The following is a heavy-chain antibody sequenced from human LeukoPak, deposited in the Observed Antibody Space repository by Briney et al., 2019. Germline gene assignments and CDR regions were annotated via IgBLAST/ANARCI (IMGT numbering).Heavy chain of an antibody. Sequence: ASVKVSCKASGYTFTSYYIHWVRQAPGQGLEWMGWINPNSGGTNYEQKFQGRVTMTRDTSISTAYMQLSGLRSDDTAVYFCARTPPRGLIDYWGQGTLVTVSS. CDR3: ARTPPRGLIDY. CDR2: INPNSGGT. CDR1: GYTFTSYY. D-gene: IGHD3-16*01. J-gene: IGHJ4*02. V-gene: IGHV1-2*02.